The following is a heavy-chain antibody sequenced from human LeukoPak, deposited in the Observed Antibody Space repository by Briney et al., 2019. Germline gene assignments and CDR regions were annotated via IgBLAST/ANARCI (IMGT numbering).Heavy chain of an antibody. D-gene: IGHD4-17*01. CDR2: ISAYNGNT. V-gene: IGHV1-18*01. CDR1: NYTFTSYG. Sequence: ASVKVSCKASNYTFTSYGITWVRQAPGQGLEWMGWISAYNGNTNYAQKLQGRVTMTTDTSTSTAYMELRSLRSDDTAVYYCATKTIYGDYSCGMDVWGQGTTVTVSS. J-gene: IGHJ6*02. CDR3: ATKTIYGDYSCGMDV.